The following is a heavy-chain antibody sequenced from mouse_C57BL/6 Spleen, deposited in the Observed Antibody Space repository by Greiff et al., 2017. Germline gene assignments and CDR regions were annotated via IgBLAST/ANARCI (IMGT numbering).Heavy chain of an antibody. CDR1: GYTFTDYY. CDR2: IYPGSGNT. V-gene: IGHV1-76*01. CDR3: ARDYYGNYPWFAY. J-gene: IGHJ3*01. Sequence: VQLKQSGAELVRPGASVKLSCKASGYTFTDYYINWVKQRPGQGLEWIARIYPGSGNTYYNEKFKGKATLTAEKSSSTAYMQLSSLTSEDSAVYFCARDYYGNYPWFAYWGQGTLVTVSA. D-gene: IGHD2-1*01.